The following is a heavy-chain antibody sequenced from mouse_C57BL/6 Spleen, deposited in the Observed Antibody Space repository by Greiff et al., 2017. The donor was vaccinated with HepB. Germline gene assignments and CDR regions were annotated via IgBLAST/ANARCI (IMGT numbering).Heavy chain of an antibody. CDR2: ISSGGSYT. Sequence: EVQRVESGGDLVKPGGSLKLSCAASGFTFSSYGMSWVRQTPDKRLEWVATISSGGSYTYYPDSVKGRFTISRDNAKNTLYLQMSSLKSEDTAMYYCARGSDYYAMDYWGQGTSVTVSS. J-gene: IGHJ4*01. V-gene: IGHV5-6*01. CDR3: ARGSDYYAMDY. CDR1: GFTFSSYG.